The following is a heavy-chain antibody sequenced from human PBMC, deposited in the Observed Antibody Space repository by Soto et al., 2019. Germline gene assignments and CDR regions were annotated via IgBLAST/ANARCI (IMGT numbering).Heavy chain of an antibody. CDR2: ISSSSSTI. CDR3: AREGLYYYYGMDG. D-gene: IGHD3-22*01. CDR1: GFTFSSYS. Sequence: GGSLRLSCAASGFTFSSYSMNWVRQAPGKGLEWVSYISSSSSTIYYADSVKGRFTISRDNAKNSLYLQMNSLRAEDTAVYYGAREGLYYYYGMDGWGQGTTVTVSS. V-gene: IGHV3-48*01. J-gene: IGHJ6*02.